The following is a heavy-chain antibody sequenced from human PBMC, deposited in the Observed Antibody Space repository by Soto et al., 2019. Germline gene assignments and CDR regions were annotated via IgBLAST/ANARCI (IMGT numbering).Heavy chain of an antibody. CDR3: AKDSYDSSGLIWMGHYGMDV. Sequence: GGSLRLSCAASGFTFSSYGMHWVRQAPGKGLEWVAVISYDGSNKYYADSVKGRFTISRDNSKNTLYLQMNSLRAEDTAVYYCAKDSYDSSGLIWMGHYGMDVWGQGTTVTV. CDR2: ISYDGSNK. CDR1: GFTFSSYG. D-gene: IGHD3-22*01. V-gene: IGHV3-30*18. J-gene: IGHJ6*02.